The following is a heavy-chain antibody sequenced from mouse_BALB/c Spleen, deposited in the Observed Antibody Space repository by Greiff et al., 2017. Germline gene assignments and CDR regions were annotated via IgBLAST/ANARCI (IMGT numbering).Heavy chain of an antibody. CDR2: ISSGGSYT. J-gene: IGHJ4*01. CDR3: AREGMSTRAMDY. V-gene: IGHV5-9-4*01. D-gene: IGHD2-4*01. CDR1: GFTFSSYA. Sequence: EVKLVESGGGLVKPGGSLKLSCAASGFTFSSYAMSWVRQSPGKRLEWVAEISSGGSYTYYPDTVTGRFTISRDNAKNTLYLEMSSLRSEDTAMYYCAREGMSTRAMDYWGQGTSVTVSS.